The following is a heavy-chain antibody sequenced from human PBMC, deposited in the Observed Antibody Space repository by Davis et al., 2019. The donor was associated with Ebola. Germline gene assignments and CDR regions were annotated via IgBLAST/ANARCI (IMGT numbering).Heavy chain of an antibody. J-gene: IGHJ6*04. D-gene: IGHD3-10*01. CDR1: GFTFSDYY. V-gene: IGHV3-11*01. Sequence: GESLKISCAASGFTFSDYYMSWIRQAPGKGLEWVSYISSSGSTIYYADSVKGRFTISRDNAKNSLYLQMNSLRAEDTAVYYCARGLLWFEKRYYYGMDVWGKGTTVTVSS. CDR3: ARGLLWFEKRYYYGMDV. CDR2: ISSSGSTI.